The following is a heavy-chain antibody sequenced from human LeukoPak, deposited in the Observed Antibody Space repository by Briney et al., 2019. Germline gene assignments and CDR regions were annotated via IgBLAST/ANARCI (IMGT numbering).Heavy chain of an antibody. CDR3: ARGNYYDTKVADY. CDR2: ISYDGSDK. Sequence: PGGSLRLSCAASGFTFSDYAMHWVRQAPGKGLEWVALISYDGSDKYYADSVRGRFTFSRDNSKNTLSLQMNSLRAEDTAVYYCARGNYYDTKVADYWGQGTLVTVS. D-gene: IGHD3-22*01. CDR1: GFTFSDYA. V-gene: IGHV3-30*04. J-gene: IGHJ4*02.